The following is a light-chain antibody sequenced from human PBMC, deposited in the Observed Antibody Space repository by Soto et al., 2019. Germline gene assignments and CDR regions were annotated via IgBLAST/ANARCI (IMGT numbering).Light chain of an antibody. CDR1: QSVSSSY. CDR3: QQYGSSPKT. Sequence: EIVLTQSPGTLSLSPGERATLSCRASQSVSSSYLAWFQQKPGQAPRLLIYGASSRATGIPDRFSGSGSGTAFTLNISTLEPEDFAVYSCQQYGSSPKTFGQGTKVEIK. J-gene: IGKJ1*01. CDR2: GAS. V-gene: IGKV3-20*01.